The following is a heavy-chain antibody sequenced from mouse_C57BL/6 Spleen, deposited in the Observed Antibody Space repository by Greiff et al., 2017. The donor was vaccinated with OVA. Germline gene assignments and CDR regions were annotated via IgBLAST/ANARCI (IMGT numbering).Heavy chain of an antibody. Sequence: QVQLQQPGAELVMPGASVKLSCKASGYTFTSYWMHWVKQRPGQGLEWIGNINPSNGGTNYNEKFKSKATLTVDKSSSTAYMQLSSLTSEDSAVYYCASLITTARTYVWGTGTTVTVSS. D-gene: IGHD1-1*01. CDR1: GYTFTSYW. V-gene: IGHV1-53*01. CDR3: ASLITTARTYV. J-gene: IGHJ1*03. CDR2: INPSNGGT.